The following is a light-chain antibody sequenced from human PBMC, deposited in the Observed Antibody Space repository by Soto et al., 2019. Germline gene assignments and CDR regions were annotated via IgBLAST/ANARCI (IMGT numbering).Light chain of an antibody. CDR3: QQYTDSPIT. CDR2: GAF. CDR1: QSVGNN. V-gene: IGKV3-15*01. J-gene: IGKJ3*01. Sequence: EIVMTQSPVTLSVSPGERATLSCRASQSVGNNLAWYPQRPGQAPRLLIRGAFTRAAGVPARFSGSGSGTDFTLTISSLQSEDFAIYYCQQYTDSPITFGPGTKVDLK.